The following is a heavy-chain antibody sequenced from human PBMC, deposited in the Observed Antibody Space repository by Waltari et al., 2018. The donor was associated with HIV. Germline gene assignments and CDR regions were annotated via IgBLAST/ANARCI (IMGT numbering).Heavy chain of an antibody. J-gene: IGHJ4*02. CDR2: ITGSGDRI. CDR1: GFTFKTYA. Sequence: ELQLVESGGDLVQPGGSLRLSCAVSGFTFKTYAMNWYRQAPGKGLDWISTITGSGDRIYHADSVKGRFTVSRDNSKNTLYLQLNSLRVEDTAVYYCAKDGGGLPCSGGSCYYPGYWGQGTLVTVSS. V-gene: IGHV3-23*04. D-gene: IGHD2-15*01. CDR3: AKDGGGLPCSGGSCYYPGY.